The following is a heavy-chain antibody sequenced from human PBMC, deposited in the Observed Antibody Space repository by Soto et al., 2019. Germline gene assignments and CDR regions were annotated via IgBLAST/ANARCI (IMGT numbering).Heavy chain of an antibody. CDR1: GGTFSSYA. CDR3: ARVVSVVRTFEDWYFDL. CDR2: IIPMFGTT. Sequence: QVQLVQSGAEVKKPGSSVKVSCKASGGTFSSYAISWVRQAPGQGLEWMGGIIPMFGTTNYAQKSQGRVTLPAGESTNPDSTERRSLRSEDTAVCDGARVVSVVRTFEDWYFDLWGRGTLVTVSS. D-gene: IGHD2-15*01. J-gene: IGHJ2*01. V-gene: IGHV1-69*12.